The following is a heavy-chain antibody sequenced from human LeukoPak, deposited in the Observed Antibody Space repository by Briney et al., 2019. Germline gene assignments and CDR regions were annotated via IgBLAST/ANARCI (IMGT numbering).Heavy chain of an antibody. D-gene: IGHD3-16*01. CDR2: IRSKANSYAT. Sequence: GGSLKLSCAASGFTFSGSAMHWVRQASGKGRDWVGRIRSKANSYATAYAASVKGRFTISRDDSKNTAYLQMNSLKTEDTAVYYCTRQDGVFQFDYWGQGTLVTVSS. J-gene: IGHJ4*02. V-gene: IGHV3-73*01. CDR3: TRQDGVFQFDY. CDR1: GFTFSGSA.